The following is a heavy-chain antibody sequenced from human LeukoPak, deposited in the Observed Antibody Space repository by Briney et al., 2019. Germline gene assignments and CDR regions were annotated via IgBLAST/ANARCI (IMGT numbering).Heavy chain of an antibody. CDR1: GFTFSNAW. CDR2: IKSKTDGGTT. Sequence: GGSLRLSCAASGFTFSNAWMSWVRQAPGKGLEWVGRIKSKTDGGTTDYAAPAKGRFTISRDDSKNTLYLQMNSLKTEDTAVYYCTTGVYCSSTSCLGGWGQGTLVTVSS. D-gene: IGHD2-2*01. J-gene: IGHJ4*02. V-gene: IGHV3-15*01. CDR3: TTGVYCSSTSCLGG.